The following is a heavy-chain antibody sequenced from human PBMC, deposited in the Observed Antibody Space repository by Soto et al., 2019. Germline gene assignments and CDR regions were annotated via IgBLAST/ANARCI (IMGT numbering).Heavy chain of an antibody. CDR2: ISSSSSYI. CDR3: ARDSSYDYVWGSYHD. CDR1: GFTFSSYS. Sequence: GGSLRLSCAASGFTFSSYSMNWVRQAPGKGLEWVSSISSSSSYIYYADSVKGRFTISRDNAKNSLYLQMNSLRAEDTAVYYCARDSSYDYVWGSYHDWGQGTLVTVSS. J-gene: IGHJ4*02. V-gene: IGHV3-21*01. D-gene: IGHD3-16*02.